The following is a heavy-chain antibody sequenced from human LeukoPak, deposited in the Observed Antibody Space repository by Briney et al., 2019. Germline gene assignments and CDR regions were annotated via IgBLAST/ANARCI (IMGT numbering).Heavy chain of an antibody. CDR3: ARDSIVVSYYYYGMDV. Sequence: PGGSLRLSCAASGFTFSSYTMNWVRQAPGKGLEWVSYITSSSGSIHYADSVKGRFTISRGNAKNSLYLQMNSLRAEDTAVYYCARDSIVVSYYYYGMDVWGLGTTVTVSS. D-gene: IGHD2-15*01. V-gene: IGHV3-48*01. CDR1: GFTFSSYT. CDR2: ITSSSGSI. J-gene: IGHJ6*02.